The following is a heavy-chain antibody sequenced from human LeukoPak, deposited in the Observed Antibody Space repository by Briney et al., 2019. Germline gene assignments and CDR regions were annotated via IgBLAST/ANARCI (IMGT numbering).Heavy chain of an antibody. Sequence: GASVKVSCKASGYTFTSYGISWVRQAPGQGLEWMGGIIPIFGTANYAQKFQGRVTITADESTSTAYMELSSLRSEDTAVYYCARGIRLVGATPPFDYWGQGTLVTVSS. CDR2: IIPIFGTA. J-gene: IGHJ4*02. D-gene: IGHD1-26*01. CDR3: ARGIRLVGATPPFDY. CDR1: GYTFTSYG. V-gene: IGHV1-69*13.